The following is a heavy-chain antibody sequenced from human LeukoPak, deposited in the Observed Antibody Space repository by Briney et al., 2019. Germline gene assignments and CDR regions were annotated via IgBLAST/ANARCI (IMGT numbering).Heavy chain of an antibody. J-gene: IGHJ4*02. V-gene: IGHV1-8*01. CDR3: ARDRGYYYDSSGYYYV. CDR2: MNPNSGNT. CDR1: GYTFTSYD. Sequence: GSVKVSCKASGYTFTSYDINWVRQATGQGLERMGWMNPNSGNTGYAQKFQGRVTMTRNTSISTAYMELSSLRSEDTAVYYCARDRGYYYDSSGYYYVWGQGTLVTVSS. D-gene: IGHD3-22*01.